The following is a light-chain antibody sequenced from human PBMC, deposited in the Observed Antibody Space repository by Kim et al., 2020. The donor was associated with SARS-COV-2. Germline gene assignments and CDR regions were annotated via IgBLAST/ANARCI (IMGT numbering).Light chain of an antibody. Sequence: KVTTASSGSSSNVRNHFVSWYRQLPGPAPKLLIYDYNKRPSGIPDRFSGSKSGTSAALVITGLQTGDEADYYCATCDRSLSSVVFGGGTQLTVL. CDR1: SSNVRNHF. J-gene: IGLJ2*01. CDR3: ATCDRSLSSVV. CDR2: DYN. V-gene: IGLV1-51*01.